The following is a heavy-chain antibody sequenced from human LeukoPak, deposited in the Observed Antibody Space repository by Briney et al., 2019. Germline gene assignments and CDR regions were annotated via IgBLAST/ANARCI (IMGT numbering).Heavy chain of an antibody. CDR3: ARVVATPGTPLPLLLGS. J-gene: IGHJ4*02. CDR1: GGTFSNYG. D-gene: IGHD6-13*01. V-gene: IGHV1-69*06. Sequence: SVKVSCKASGGTFSNYGFSWVRQAPGQGLEWMGGITPIVGTADYEQKFQGRVTITADKSTSTAYMELSSLKSDDTAVYYCARVVATPGTPLPLLLGSWGQGTLVTVSS. CDR2: ITPIVGTA.